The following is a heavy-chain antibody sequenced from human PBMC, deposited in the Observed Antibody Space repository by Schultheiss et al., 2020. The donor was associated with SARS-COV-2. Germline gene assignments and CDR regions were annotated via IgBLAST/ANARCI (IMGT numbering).Heavy chain of an antibody. V-gene: IGHV4-34*01. CDR1: GGSFSGYY. Sequence: SQTLSLTCAVYGGSFSGYYWTWIRQPPGKGLEWIGEINHSGSTNCNPSLKSRVTISVDTSKNQFSLNLSSVTAADTAVYYCAAEGGDCGGDCYSVYWGQGTLVTVSS. J-gene: IGHJ4*02. CDR2: INHSGST. CDR3: AAEGGDCGGDCYSVY. D-gene: IGHD2-21*02.